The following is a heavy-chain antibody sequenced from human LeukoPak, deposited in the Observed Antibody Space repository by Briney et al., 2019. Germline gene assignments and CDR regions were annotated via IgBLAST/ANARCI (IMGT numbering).Heavy chain of an antibody. V-gene: IGHV3-53*01. J-gene: IGHJ5*02. CDR2: IYANGNT. D-gene: IGHD3-10*01. CDR1: GFTVSGNY. CDR3: ARVGEGELDNWFDP. Sequence: GGSLRLSCAVSGFTVSGNYITWVRQAPGKGLEWVSVIYANGNTYYADSMQGRLTISRDKSKNTVFLQMNSLRAEDTAMYYCARVGEGELDNWFDPWGQGTLVTVSS.